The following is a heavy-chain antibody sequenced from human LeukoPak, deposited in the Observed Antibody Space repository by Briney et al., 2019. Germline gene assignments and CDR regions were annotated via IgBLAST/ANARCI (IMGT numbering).Heavy chain of an antibody. Sequence: GGSLRLSCAASGFTFSSYAMHWVRQAPGKGLEWVAVISYDGSNKYYADSVKGRFTISRDNSKNTLYLQMNSLRAEDTAVYYCARDGGIVVVPAGPEYYFDYWGQGTLVTVSS. J-gene: IGHJ4*02. CDR3: ARDGGIVVVPAGPEYYFDY. V-gene: IGHV3-30*04. D-gene: IGHD2-2*01. CDR1: GFTFSSYA. CDR2: ISYDGSNK.